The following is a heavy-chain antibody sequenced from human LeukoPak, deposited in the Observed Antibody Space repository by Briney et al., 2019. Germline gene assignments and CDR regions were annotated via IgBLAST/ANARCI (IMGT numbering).Heavy chain of an antibody. J-gene: IGHJ6*03. CDR2: ISYDGSNK. Sequence: GGSLRLSCAASGFTFSSYAMSWVRQAPGKGLEWVAVISYDGSNKYYADSVKGRFTISRDNSKNTLYLQMNSLRAEDTAVYYCAKTTDNYYYYYMDVWGKGTTVTVSS. CDR1: GFTFSSYA. D-gene: IGHD4-17*01. V-gene: IGHV3-30*18. CDR3: AKTTDNYYYYYMDV.